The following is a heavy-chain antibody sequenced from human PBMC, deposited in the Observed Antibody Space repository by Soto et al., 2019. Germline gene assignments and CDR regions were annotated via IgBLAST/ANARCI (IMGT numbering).Heavy chain of an antibody. J-gene: IGHJ4*02. V-gene: IGHV3-23*01. CDR2: ISGNVVST. Sequence: GGSLRLSCAASRFAFSSYAMSWVRQAPGKGLEWVSGISGNVVSTFYAVSVKGRCTFSRDNSKNTLFLQMNSLRAEDTAVYFFASRALEVVHCSRTTCYVFDYWGQGNMVTVSS. CDR1: RFAFSSYA. CDR3: ASRALEVVHCSRTTCYVFDY. D-gene: IGHD2-2*01.